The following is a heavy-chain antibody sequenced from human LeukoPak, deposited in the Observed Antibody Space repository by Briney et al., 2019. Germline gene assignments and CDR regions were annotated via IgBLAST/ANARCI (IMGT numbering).Heavy chain of an antibody. Sequence: PGGSLRLSCAASGFTFSSYGMHWVRQAPGKGREWVAFIRYDGSNKYYADSVKGRFTISRDNSKNTLYLQMNSLRAEDTAVYYCAKDFHYYGSGSYYNSSPFDYWGQGTPVTVSS. CDR3: AKDFHYYGSGSYYNSSPFDY. J-gene: IGHJ4*02. CDR1: GFTFSSYG. V-gene: IGHV3-30*02. D-gene: IGHD3-10*01. CDR2: IRYDGSNK.